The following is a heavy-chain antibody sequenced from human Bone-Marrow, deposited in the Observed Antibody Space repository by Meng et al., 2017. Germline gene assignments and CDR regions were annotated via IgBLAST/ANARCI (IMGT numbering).Heavy chain of an antibody. J-gene: IGHJ4*02. CDR3: ATNSGSYYGNIDY. V-gene: IGHV4-38-2*02. CDR2: FYHSGNT. Sequence: SETLSLTCTVSGYSISSGYYCGWLRQPPGKGLEWIGIFYHSGNTYYNPSLKSRVTISVDTSKTQFSLKLSSVTAADTAVYYCATNSGSYYGNIDYWGQGTLVTVSS. CDR1: GYSISSGYY. D-gene: IGHD1-26*01.